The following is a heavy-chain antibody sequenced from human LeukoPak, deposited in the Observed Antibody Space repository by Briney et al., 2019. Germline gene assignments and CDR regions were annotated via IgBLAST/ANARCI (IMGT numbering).Heavy chain of an antibody. CDR2: IGIRDDT. Sequence: PGGSLRLFCAASGFTFRDYDMHWVRQVPGRGLEWVSAIGIRDDTHYQDSVKGRFTISRETAKTSLYLQMNTLRDGDTAMYYCIRGGIRVSGIDAFDIWGQGTMVTVSS. CDR1: GFTFRDYD. V-gene: IGHV3-13*01. CDR3: IRGGIRVSGIDAFDI. J-gene: IGHJ3*02. D-gene: IGHD5/OR15-5a*01.